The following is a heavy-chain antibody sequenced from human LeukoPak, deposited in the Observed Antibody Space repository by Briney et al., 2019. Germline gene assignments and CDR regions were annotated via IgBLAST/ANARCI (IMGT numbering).Heavy chain of an antibody. CDR2: ISSSSSTI. Sequence: GGSLRLSCAASGFTFSSYSMNWVRQAPGKGLEWVSYISSSSSTIYYADSVKGRFTISRDNAKNSLYLQMNSLRAEDTAVYYCAKDGALRTDYFDYWGQGTLVTVSS. CDR3: AKDGALRTDYFDY. CDR1: GFTFSSYS. J-gene: IGHJ4*02. V-gene: IGHV3-48*01. D-gene: IGHD1-1*01.